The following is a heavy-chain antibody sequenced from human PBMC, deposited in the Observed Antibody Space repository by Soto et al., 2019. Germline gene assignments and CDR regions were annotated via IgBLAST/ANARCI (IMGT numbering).Heavy chain of an antibody. V-gene: IGHV4-34*01. CDR1: GGSFSGYY. D-gene: IGHD3-3*01. CDR2: INHNGST. CDR3: ASGRYAFSSGYSSYGMDV. Sequence: PSETLSLTCAVYGGSFSGYYRSWIRQPPGKGLEWVGEINHNGSTNYNPSLKSRVTISVDTSKNQFSLKLSSVTAADTAVYYCASGRYAFSSGYSSYGMDVSGQGTTLTVSS. J-gene: IGHJ6*02.